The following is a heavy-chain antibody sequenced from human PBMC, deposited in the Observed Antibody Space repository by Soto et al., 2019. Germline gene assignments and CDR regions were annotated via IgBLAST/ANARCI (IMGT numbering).Heavy chain of an antibody. V-gene: IGHV3-11*01. Sequence: GGSLRLSCAASGFTFSDYYMSWIRQAPGKGLEWVSYISSSGSNIYYADSVKGRFTISRDNAKNSLYLQMNSLSADDTAVYYCARVHCSSTSCYGNYYYMDVWGKGTTVTVSS. D-gene: IGHD2-2*01. J-gene: IGHJ6*03. CDR1: GFTFSDYY. CDR3: ARVHCSSTSCYGNYYYMDV. CDR2: ISSSGSNI.